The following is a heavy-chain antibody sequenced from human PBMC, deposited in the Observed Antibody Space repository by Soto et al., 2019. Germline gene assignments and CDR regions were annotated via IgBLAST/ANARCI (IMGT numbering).Heavy chain of an antibody. J-gene: IGHJ6*02. V-gene: IGHV4-34*01. D-gene: IGHD6-25*01. CDR3: ARDGYTPASYGMDV. CDR2: INHSGST. CDR1: GGSFSGYY. Sequence: SETLSLTCAVYGGSFSGYYWSWIRQPPGKGLEWIGEINHSGSTNYNPSLKSRVTISVDTSKNQFSLKLSSVTAADTAVYYCARDGYTPASYGMDVWGQGTTVTVSS.